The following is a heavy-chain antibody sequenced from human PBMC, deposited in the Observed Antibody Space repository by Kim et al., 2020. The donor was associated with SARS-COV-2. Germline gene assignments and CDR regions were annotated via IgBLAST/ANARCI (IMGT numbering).Heavy chain of an antibody. V-gene: IGHV4-34*01. CDR3: ARAAFIMVRGVTITQRVGFDV. J-gene: IGHJ6*02. CDR1: GGSFSDF. CDR2: INESGST. D-gene: IGHD3-10*01. Sequence: SETLSLTCAVYGGSFSDFWSWIRQSPGRGLEWIGEINESGSTNYNPSLKSRVSMSVDTSKSQFSLRLTSVTAADTAAHYCARAAFIMVRGVTITQRVGFDVWGQGTTVGVSS.